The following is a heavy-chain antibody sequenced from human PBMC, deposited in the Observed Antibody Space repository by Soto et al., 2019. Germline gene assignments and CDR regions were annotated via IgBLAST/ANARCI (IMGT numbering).Heavy chain of an antibody. V-gene: IGHV3-23*01. CDR1: RFTFSSYG. J-gene: IGHJ6*03. D-gene: IGHD2-8*02. Sequence: EAQLLESGGGLVQPGGSLRLSCAASRFTFSSYGMNWVRQAPGKGLEWVSSITATGGNTYYADSVKGRFTISRDNSKDTLSLQMNSLRAEDTAVYYCAGRYCTAGICYTNYYYYMDVWGKGTTLTVSS. CDR3: AGRYCTAGICYTNYYYYMDV. CDR2: ITATGGNT.